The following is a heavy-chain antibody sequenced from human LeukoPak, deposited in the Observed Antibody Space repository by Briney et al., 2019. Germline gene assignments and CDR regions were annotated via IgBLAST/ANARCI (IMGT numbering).Heavy chain of an antibody. D-gene: IGHD6-19*01. CDR2: TYYRSKWYN. CDR1: GDSVSSNSAA. J-gene: IGHJ4*02. Sequence: SQTLSLTFAISGDSVSSNSAAWNWIRQSPSRGLEWLGSTYYRSKWYNDYAVSLKSRITINPDTSKNHFSLQLNSVTPEDTAVYYCARGRGSGWSTEYYFDYWGQGTLVTVSS. CDR3: ARGRGSGWSTEYYFDY. V-gene: IGHV6-1*01.